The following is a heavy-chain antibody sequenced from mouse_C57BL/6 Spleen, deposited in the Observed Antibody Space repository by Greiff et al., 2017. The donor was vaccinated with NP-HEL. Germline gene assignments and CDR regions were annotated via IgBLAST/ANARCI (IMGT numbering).Heavy chain of an antibody. Sequence: LQESGPELVKPGASVKISCKASGYAFSSSWMNWVKQRPGKGLEWIGRIYPGDGDTNYNGKFKGKATLTADKSSSTAYMQLSSLTSEDSAVYFCAKTAQAPWFAYWGQGTLVTVSA. D-gene: IGHD3-2*02. J-gene: IGHJ3*01. CDR3: AKTAQAPWFAY. CDR1: GYAFSSSW. CDR2: IYPGDGDT. V-gene: IGHV1-82*01.